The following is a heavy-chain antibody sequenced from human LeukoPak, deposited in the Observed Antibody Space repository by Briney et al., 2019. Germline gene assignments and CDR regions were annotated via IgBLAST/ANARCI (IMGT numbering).Heavy chain of an antibody. CDR3: ARDLREGVDY. Sequence: PGGSLRLSCAASGFTFSSYAMHWVRQAPGKGLEWVAVISYDGSNKYYADSVKGRFTISRDNSKNTLYLQMNSLRAEDTAVYYCARDLREGVDYWGQGTLVTVSS. CDR1: GFTFSSYA. CDR2: ISYDGSNK. J-gene: IGHJ4*02. V-gene: IGHV3-30*14.